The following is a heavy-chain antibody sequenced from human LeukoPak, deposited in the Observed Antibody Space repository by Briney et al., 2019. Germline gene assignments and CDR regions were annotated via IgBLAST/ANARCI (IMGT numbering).Heavy chain of an antibody. V-gene: IGHV4-34*01. Sequence: PSETLSLTCAVYGGSFSGYYWSWIRQPPGKGLEWIGEINHSGSTNYNPSLNSRVTISVDTPKNQFSLILRSVTAADTALYYCARGDEISHGQDYWGQGTLVTVSS. CDR2: INHSGST. J-gene: IGHJ4*02. CDR1: GGSFSGYY. CDR3: ARGDEISHGQDY.